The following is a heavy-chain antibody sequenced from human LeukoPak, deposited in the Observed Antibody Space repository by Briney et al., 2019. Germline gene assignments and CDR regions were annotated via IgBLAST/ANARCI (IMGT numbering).Heavy chain of an antibody. V-gene: IGHV1-18*04. Sequence: ASATVSCKASGYTFTGYYMHWVRQAPGQGLEWMGWISAYNGNTNYAQKLQGRVTMTTDTATSTAYMELRSRRSDDTAVYYCARDQARLWFGRLSPGSGFDYWGQGTLVSVSS. CDR2: ISAYNGNT. CDR3: ARDQARLWFGRLSPGSGFDY. J-gene: IGHJ4*02. D-gene: IGHD3-10*01. CDR1: GYTFTGYY.